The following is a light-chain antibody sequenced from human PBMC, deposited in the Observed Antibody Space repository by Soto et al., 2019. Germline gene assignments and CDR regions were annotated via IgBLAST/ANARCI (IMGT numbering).Light chain of an antibody. V-gene: IGKV1-5*03. CDR1: QSINNW. J-gene: IGKJ2*01. Sequence: DIQMTQSPSTLSASVGDRVTITCRASQSINNWLAWYQQKPGKAPKLLIYKSSTLESGVPSRFSGSGSVTEFTLTISSLQPDDFATYYCQQYTTFSTFGQGTKLEIK. CDR2: KSS. CDR3: QQYTTFST.